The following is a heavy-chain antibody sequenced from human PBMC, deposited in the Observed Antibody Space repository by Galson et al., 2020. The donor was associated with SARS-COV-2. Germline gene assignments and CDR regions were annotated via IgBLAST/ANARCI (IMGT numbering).Heavy chain of an antibody. Sequence: NSGGSLRLSCAASGFTFSDYYMSWIRQAPGKGLEWVSYISSSGRTIYYADSVTGRFTISRDNAKNSLYLQMNSLRAEDPAVYYCARVMYGYSSSWFYFDYWGQGTLVTVSA. CDR3: ARVMYGYSSSWFYFDY. J-gene: IGHJ4*02. V-gene: IGHV3-11*01. CDR1: GFTFSDYY. D-gene: IGHD6-13*01. CDR2: ISSSGRTI.